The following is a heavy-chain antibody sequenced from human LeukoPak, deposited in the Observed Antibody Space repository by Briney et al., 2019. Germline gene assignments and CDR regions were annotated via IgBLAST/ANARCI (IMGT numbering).Heavy chain of an antibody. CDR3: ARAAHTTYVLGRYYYYAMDV. D-gene: IGHD3-10*01. J-gene: IGHJ6*02. V-gene: IGHV3-30-3*01. Sequence: PGRPLRLPCAASGFTFSSYPMDWVPQAPGKGLEWVTRISYAGSNIYYAEAVKGRFTISSVNPKNTLYLQMDSLRAEDTAVYYCARAAHTTYVLGRYYYYAMDVCGQGTTVAVSS. CDR1: GFTFSSYP. CDR2: ISYAGSNI.